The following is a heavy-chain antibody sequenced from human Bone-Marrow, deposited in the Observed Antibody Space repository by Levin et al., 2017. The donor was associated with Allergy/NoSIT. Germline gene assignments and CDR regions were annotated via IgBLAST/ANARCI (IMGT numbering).Heavy chain of an antibody. D-gene: IGHD3-10*01. CDR1: GYSISSGYY. CDR3: ARTAYYSGSGSAFDI. J-gene: IGHJ3*02. CDR2: INHSAIT. V-gene: IGHV4-38-2*01. Sequence: QSQTLSLTCVVSGYSISSGYYWGWIRQPPGKGLEWIGEINHSAITNYNPSLKSRVTISVDTSKNQFSLKLSSVTAADTAMFYCARTAYYSGSGSAFDIWGQGTMVTVSS.